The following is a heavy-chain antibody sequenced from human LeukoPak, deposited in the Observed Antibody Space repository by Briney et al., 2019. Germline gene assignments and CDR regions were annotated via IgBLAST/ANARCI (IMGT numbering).Heavy chain of an antibody. CDR3: AASSGVTLGRF. J-gene: IGHJ4*02. Sequence: SETLSLTCTVSGGSISSGSHYYQWIRQHPGKGLEWIGYIYYTGITSYNPSLKSRVTMSVDTSMNQVSLRVTSLTAADTAVYYCAASSGVTLGRFWGQGALVTVSS. D-gene: IGHD3-16*01. V-gene: IGHV4-31*03. CDR2: IYYTGIT. CDR1: GGSISSGSHY.